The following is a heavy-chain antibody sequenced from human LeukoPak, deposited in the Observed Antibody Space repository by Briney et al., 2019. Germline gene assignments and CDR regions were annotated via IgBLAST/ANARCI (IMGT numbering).Heavy chain of an antibody. V-gene: IGHV7-4-1*02. CDR2: INTNTGNP. CDR3: ARERGSSLYGWPSSILGIASYYMDV. D-gene: IGHD6-13*01. Sequence: GASVKVSCKASGYTFTSYAMNWVRQAPGQGLEWMGWINTNTGNPTYAQGFTGRFVFSLDTSVSTAYLQISSLKAEDTAVYYCARERGSSLYGWPSSILGIASYYMDVWGKGTTVTVSS. J-gene: IGHJ6*03. CDR1: GYTFTSYA.